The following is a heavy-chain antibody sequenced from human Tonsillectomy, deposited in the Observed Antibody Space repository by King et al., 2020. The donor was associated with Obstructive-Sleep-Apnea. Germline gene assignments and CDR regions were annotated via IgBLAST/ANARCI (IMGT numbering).Heavy chain of an antibody. CDR3: AKVSYYDVWGAYPCSLDY. Sequence: VQLVESGGGLVQPGGSPRLSCAASGFTFSNYAMSWVRQAPGKGLEWVSAISGSGGSTYYADSVKDRFTISRDNSKNTLSLQMNNVRAEDTALYYCAKVSYYDVWGAYPCSLDYWGQGTLVTVPS. V-gene: IGHV3-23*04. CDR2: ISGSGGST. J-gene: IGHJ4*02. CDR1: GFTFSNYA. D-gene: IGHD3-3*01.